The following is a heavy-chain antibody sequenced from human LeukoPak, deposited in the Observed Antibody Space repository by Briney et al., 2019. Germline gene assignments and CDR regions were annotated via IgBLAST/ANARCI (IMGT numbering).Heavy chain of an antibody. CDR2: IYSGGST. Sequence: GGSLRLSCAASGFTVSSNYMSWVRQAPGKGLEWVSVIYSGGSTYYADSVKGRFTISRDNSKNTLYLQMNSLRAEDTAVYYCARDLYDFWSGYYFDYWGQGTLVTVSS. D-gene: IGHD3-3*01. CDR1: GFTVSSNY. CDR3: ARDLYDFWSGYYFDY. V-gene: IGHV3-53*01. J-gene: IGHJ4*02.